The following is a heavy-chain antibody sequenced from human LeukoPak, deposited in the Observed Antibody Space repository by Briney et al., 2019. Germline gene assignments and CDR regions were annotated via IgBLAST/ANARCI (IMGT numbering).Heavy chain of an antibody. CDR3: ARDAWIGDGYNPLDY. CDR2: ISSSSSSSYI. Sequence: GGSLRLSCAASGFTFSSYSMNWVRQAPGKGLEWVSSISSSSSSSYIYYADSVKGRFTISRDNAKNSLYLQMNSLRAEDTAVYYCARDAWIGDGYNPLDYWGQGTLVTVSS. V-gene: IGHV3-21*01. J-gene: IGHJ4*02. CDR1: GFTFSSYS. D-gene: IGHD5-24*01.